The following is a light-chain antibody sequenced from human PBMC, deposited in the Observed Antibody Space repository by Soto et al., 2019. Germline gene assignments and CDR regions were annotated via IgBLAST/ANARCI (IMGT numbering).Light chain of an antibody. Sequence: EIVLTQSPGTLSLSPGERATLSCRASQSVSSYFLAWYQQRPGQAPRLLIYGASSRAIGISDRFSGSGSGTDFTLTISRLEPEDFAVYYCQQYGSSPMYTFGQGTKLEI. CDR3: QQYGSSPMYT. CDR1: QSVSSYF. CDR2: GAS. V-gene: IGKV3-20*01. J-gene: IGKJ2*01.